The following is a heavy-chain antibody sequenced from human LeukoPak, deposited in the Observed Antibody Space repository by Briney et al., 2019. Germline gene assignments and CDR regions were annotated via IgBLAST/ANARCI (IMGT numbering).Heavy chain of an antibody. Sequence: SETLSLTCTVSGGSISSYYWGWIRQPPGKGLEWIGSIYYSGSTYYNPSLKSRVTISVDTSKNQFSLKLSSVTAADTAVYYCARRYSIPTNWFDPWGQGTLVTVSS. CDR1: GGSISSYY. V-gene: IGHV4-39*01. CDR2: IYYSGST. CDR3: ARRYSIPTNWFDP. D-gene: IGHD4-11*01. J-gene: IGHJ5*02.